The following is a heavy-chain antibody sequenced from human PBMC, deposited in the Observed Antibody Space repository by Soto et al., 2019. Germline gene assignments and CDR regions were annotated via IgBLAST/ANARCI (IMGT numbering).Heavy chain of an antibody. D-gene: IGHD3-16*01. J-gene: IGHJ3*02. V-gene: IGHV2-5*02. CDR1: GFSLSTSGVG. CDR2: IYWDDDK. Sequence: QITLKESGPTLVKPTQTLTLTCIFSGFSLSTSGVGVGWIRQPPGKALEWLAVIYWDDDKRYSPSLKSRVIITRDTSKNQVVFTMTNMDPEDTGTFYCAHLTSWGEGAPFDIWGQGTKVTVSS. CDR3: AHLTSWGEGAPFDI.